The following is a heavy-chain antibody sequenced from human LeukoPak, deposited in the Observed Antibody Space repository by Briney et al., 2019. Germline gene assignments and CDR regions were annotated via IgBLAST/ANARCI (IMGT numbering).Heavy chain of an antibody. CDR3: AEDDFWSGYHIDY. CDR2: IRYDGSNK. V-gene: IGHV3-30*02. CDR1: GFTFSSYG. D-gene: IGHD3-3*01. Sequence: GGSLRLSCAASGFTFSSYGVHWVRQAPGKGLEWVAFIRYDGSNKYYADSVKGRFTISRDNSKNTLYLQMNSLRAEDTAVYYCAEDDFWSGYHIDYWGQGTLVTVSS. J-gene: IGHJ4*02.